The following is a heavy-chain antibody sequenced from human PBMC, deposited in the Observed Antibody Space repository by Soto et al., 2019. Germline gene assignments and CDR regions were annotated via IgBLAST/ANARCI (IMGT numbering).Heavy chain of an antibody. V-gene: IGHV3-64D*06. CDR1: GFALSSYA. Sequence: GGSLRLSCSASGFALSSYAMHWVRQAPGKGLEYVSSISSNGISTYYADSVKGRFTISRDNSQNTLYIQMNSLRPDDTALYYCVKDEGFCTGGNCYSVARGGFDLWGQGAMVTVSS. CDR2: ISSNGIST. CDR3: VKDEGFCTGGNCYSVARGGFDL. D-gene: IGHD2-15*01. J-gene: IGHJ3*01.